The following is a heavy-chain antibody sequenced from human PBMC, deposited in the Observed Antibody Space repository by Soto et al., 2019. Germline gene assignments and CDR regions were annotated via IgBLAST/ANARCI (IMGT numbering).Heavy chain of an antibody. CDR2: ISSSDSII. CDR1: GITFSDSY. Sequence: GGPLRLSSPDSGITFSDSYMSWIRQATGKGQEWVSYISSSDSIIYYSDYVKGRFIISRDNAKNSLYLQMNRLRAEDSAVYYCARDLGYYDSSGYFEYWGQGALVTVSS. CDR3: ARDLGYYDSSGYFEY. D-gene: IGHD3-22*01. V-gene: IGHV3-11*01. J-gene: IGHJ4*02.